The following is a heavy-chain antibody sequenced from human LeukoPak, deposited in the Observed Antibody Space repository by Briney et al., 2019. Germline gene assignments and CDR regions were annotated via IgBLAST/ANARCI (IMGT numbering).Heavy chain of an antibody. V-gene: IGHV4-34*01. D-gene: IGHD6-19*01. CDR2: INHSGST. J-gene: IGHJ4*02. CDR1: GGSSSGYY. Sequence: SETLSLTCAVYGGSSSGYYWSWIRQPPGKGLEWIGEINHSGSTNYNPSLKSRVTISVDTSKNQFSLKLSSVTAADTAVYYCARDVRSRWLVPRGFDYWGQGTLATVSS. CDR3: ARDVRSRWLVPRGFDY.